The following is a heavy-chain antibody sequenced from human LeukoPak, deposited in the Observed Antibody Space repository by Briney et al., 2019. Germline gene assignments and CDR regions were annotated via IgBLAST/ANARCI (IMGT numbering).Heavy chain of an antibody. CDR2: IYYSGST. Sequence: SETLSLTCTVSGGSISSSNYYWGWIRRPPRRGLEWIGSIYYSGSTYYNPSLKSRVTISVDTSKNRFSLKLSSVTAADTAVYYCARHVIYPYSTLPLDFWGQGTLVTVSS. V-gene: IGHV4-39*01. CDR3: ARHVIYPYSTLPLDF. J-gene: IGHJ4*02. CDR1: GGSISSSNYY. D-gene: IGHD4-11*01.